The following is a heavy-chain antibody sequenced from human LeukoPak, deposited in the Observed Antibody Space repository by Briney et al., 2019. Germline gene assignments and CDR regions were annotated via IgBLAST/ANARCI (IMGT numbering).Heavy chain of an antibody. D-gene: IGHD6-13*01. V-gene: IGHV4-59*11. CDR3: ARGIADPYSFDS. CDR2: IYYSGYN. J-gene: IGHJ4*02. CDR1: GGSISSHY. Sequence: SSETLSLTCTVSGGSISSHYWSWIRQPPRKGLEWIGYIYYSGYNNCNPSLKSRVTISVDTSKNQFSLNLSSVTAADTAVYYCARGIADPYSFDSWGQGILVTVSS.